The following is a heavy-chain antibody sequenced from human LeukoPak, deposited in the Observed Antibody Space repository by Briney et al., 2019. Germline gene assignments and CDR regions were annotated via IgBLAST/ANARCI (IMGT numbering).Heavy chain of an antibody. CDR3: AGRKGITMIVVVKPYDY. Sequence: SETLSLTCAVYGGSFSGYYWSWIRQPPGKGLEWIGEINHSGSTNYNPSLKSRVTISVDTSKNQFSLKLSSVTAADTAVYYCAGRKGITMIVVVKPYDYWGQGTLVTVSS. J-gene: IGHJ4*02. D-gene: IGHD3-22*01. V-gene: IGHV4-34*01. CDR1: GGSFSGYY. CDR2: INHSGST.